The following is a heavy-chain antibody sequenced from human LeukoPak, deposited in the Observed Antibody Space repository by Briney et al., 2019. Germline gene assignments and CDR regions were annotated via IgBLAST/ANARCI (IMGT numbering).Heavy chain of an antibody. J-gene: IGHJ4*02. V-gene: IGHV3-43*01. D-gene: IGHD6-13*01. CDR1: GFTFDDYT. CDR3: AKGDSSSWYNFDY. Sequence: TGGSLRLSCAASGFTFDDYTMHWVRQAPGKGLEWVSLISWDDDSTYYADSVKGRFTISRDNSKNSLYLQMNSPRTEDTALYYCAKGDSSSWYNFDYWGQGTLVTVSS. CDR2: ISWDDDST.